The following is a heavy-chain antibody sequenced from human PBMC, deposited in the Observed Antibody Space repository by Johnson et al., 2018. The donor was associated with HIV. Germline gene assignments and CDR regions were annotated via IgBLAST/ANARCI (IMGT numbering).Heavy chain of an antibody. V-gene: IGHV3-15*01. CDR1: GFTFSNAW. J-gene: IGHJ3*02. Sequence: MLLVESGGGLVQPGGSLRLSCAASGFTFSNAWLSWVRQAPGKGLEWVGRIKSKTDGGTPDYAAPVTGRFTISRDDSKNTLYLQMNSLKTEDTAVYYCTTGLSSGKGAFDIWGQGTMVTVSS. CDR3: TTGLSSGKGAFDI. CDR2: IKSKTDGGTP. D-gene: IGHD5-12*01.